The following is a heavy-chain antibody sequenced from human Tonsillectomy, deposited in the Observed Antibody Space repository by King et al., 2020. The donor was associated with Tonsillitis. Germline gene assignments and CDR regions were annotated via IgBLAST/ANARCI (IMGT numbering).Heavy chain of an antibody. V-gene: IGHV4-59*01. J-gene: IGHJ4*02. CDR1: GGSISSYY. CDR3: AGTRITIFGAPGY. CDR2: IYYSGST. D-gene: IGHD3-3*01. Sequence: VQLQESGPGLVKPPETLSLTCTVSGGSISSYYWSWIRQPPGKGLEWIGYIYYSGSTNYNPSLKSRVTISVDTSKNQFSLKLSSVTAADTAVYYCAGTRITIFGAPGYWGQGTLVTVSS.